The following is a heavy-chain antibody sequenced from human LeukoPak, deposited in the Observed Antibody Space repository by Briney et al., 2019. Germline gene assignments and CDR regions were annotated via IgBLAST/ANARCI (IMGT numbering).Heavy chain of an antibody. V-gene: IGHV3-21*01. CDR2: ISSSSSYI. CDR1: GFTFGTYS. J-gene: IGHJ4*02. CDR3: ARISDRGIAVAGIDY. D-gene: IGHD6-19*01. Sequence: GGSLRLSCAASGFTFGTYSMNWVRQAPGKGLEWVSSISSSSSYIYYAESVKGRFTISRDNAKNSLYLQMNSLRAEDTAVYYCARISDRGIAVAGIDYWGQGTLVTVSS.